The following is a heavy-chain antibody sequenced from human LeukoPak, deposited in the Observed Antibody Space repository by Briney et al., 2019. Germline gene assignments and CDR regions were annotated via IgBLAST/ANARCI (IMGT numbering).Heavy chain of an antibody. CDR3: ARGPRFGELLWHWFDP. CDR1: GGSISSSNW. CDR2: MYHSGST. V-gene: IGHV4-4*02. Sequence: ASGTLSLTCAVSGGSISSSNWWSWVRQPPGKGLEWIGSMYHSGSTYYNPPLKSRVTISEDTSKNQFSLKLRSVTAADTAVYYCARGPRFGELLWHWFDPWGQGTLVTVSS. J-gene: IGHJ5*02. D-gene: IGHD3-10*01.